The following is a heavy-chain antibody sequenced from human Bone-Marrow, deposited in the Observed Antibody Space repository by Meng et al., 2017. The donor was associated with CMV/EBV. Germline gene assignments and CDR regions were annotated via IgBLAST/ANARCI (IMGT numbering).Heavy chain of an antibody. J-gene: IGHJ3*02. CDR3: ATRGSSSWYPGAFDI. CDR1: GYTFTSYD. D-gene: IGHD6-13*01. Sequence: ASVKVSCKASGYTFTSYDINWVRQATGQGLEWMGWMNPNSGNTGYAQKFQGRVTMTRNTSISKSYKELSSMRSEDTAVYYCATRGSSSWYPGAFDIWGQGTMVTVSS. CDR2: MNPNSGNT. V-gene: IGHV1-8*01.